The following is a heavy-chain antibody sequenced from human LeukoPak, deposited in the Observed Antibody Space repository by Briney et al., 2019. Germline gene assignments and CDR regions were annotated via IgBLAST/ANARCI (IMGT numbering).Heavy chain of an antibody. CDR3: TRAPDYGDYGWFDP. Sequence: ASVKVSCKASGYTFTGYYMHWVRQAPGQGLEWMGWINPNSGGTNYAQKFQGRVTMTRDTSISTAYMELSRLRSDDTAVYYCTRAPDYGDYGWFDPWGQGTLVTVSS. CDR1: GYTFTGYY. J-gene: IGHJ5*02. CDR2: INPNSGGT. V-gene: IGHV1-2*02. D-gene: IGHD4-17*01.